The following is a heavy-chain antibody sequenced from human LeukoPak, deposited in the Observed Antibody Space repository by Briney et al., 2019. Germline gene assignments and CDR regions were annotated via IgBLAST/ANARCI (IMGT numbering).Heavy chain of an antibody. V-gene: IGHV1-46*01. D-gene: IGHD3-16*01. CDR3: ATQRGSYRWGTDFDY. CDR2: INPSGGST. J-gene: IGHJ4*02. Sequence: ASVKVSCKASGYTFTSYYMHWVRQAPGQGLEWMGIINPSGGSTSYALKFQGRVTMTRDTSTSTVYMELSRLRSDDTAVYYCATQRGSYRWGTDFDYWGQGTLVTVSS. CDR1: GYTFTSYY.